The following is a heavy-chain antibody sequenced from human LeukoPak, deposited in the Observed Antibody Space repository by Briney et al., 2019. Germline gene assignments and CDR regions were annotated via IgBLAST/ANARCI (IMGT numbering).Heavy chain of an antibody. CDR2: ISGSGGST. Sequence: PSETLSLTCAVYGGSFSGYYWSWIRQPPGKGLEWVSAISGSGGSTYYADSVKGRFTISRDNSKNTLYMQMNSLRAEDTAVYYCAKDSIVVVPAAPRPSPYFDYWGQGTLVTVSS. V-gene: IGHV3-23*01. CDR1: GGSFSGYY. J-gene: IGHJ4*02. D-gene: IGHD2-2*01. CDR3: AKDSIVVVPAAPRPSPYFDY.